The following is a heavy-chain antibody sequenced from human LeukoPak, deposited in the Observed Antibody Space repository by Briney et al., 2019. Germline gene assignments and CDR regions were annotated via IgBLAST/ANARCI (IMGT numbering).Heavy chain of an antibody. D-gene: IGHD3-10*01. V-gene: IGHV3-23*01. CDR3: AKRPYGSGSYSGAHFDY. J-gene: IGHJ4*02. CDR2: ISNRGGST. Sequence: TGGSLRLSCAASGFSFSRYAMSWVRQAPGKGLEWVSTISNRGGSTYYADSVKGRFTISRDNSRNTLYLQMNSLRAEDTAVYYCAKRPYGSGSYSGAHFDYWGQGTLVTVSS. CDR1: GFSFSRYA.